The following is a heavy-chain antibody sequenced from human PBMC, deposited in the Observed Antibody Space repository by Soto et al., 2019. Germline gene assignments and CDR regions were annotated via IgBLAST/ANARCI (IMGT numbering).Heavy chain of an antibody. CDR3: ARDRPGIAAAGTYRHGMDV. D-gene: IGHD6-13*01. J-gene: IGHJ6*02. CDR2: IIPIFGTA. CDR1: GSNFSSHA. Sequence: GASVKVSCQASGSNFSSHAISWVRQAPGQGVEWMGGIIPIFGTANYAQKFQGRVTITADESTSTAYMELSSLRSEDTAVYYCARDRPGIAAAGTYRHGMDVWGQGTTVTVSS. V-gene: IGHV1-69*13.